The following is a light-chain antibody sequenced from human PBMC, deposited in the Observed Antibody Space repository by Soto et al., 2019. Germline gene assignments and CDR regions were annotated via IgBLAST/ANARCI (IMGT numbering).Light chain of an antibody. V-gene: IGLV2-14*01. CDR1: SSDVGGYNY. CDR3: SSYTSSSTDVV. J-gene: IGLJ2*01. CDR2: DVS. Sequence: ALTQPASVSGSPGQSITISCTGTSSDVGGYNYVSWYQQHPGKAPKLMIYDVSNRPSGVSNRFSGSKSGNTASLTISGLQAEDEADYYCSSYTSSSTDVVFGGGTRLTVL.